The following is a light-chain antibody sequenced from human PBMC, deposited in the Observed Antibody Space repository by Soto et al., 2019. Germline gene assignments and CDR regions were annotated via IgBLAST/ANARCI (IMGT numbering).Light chain of an antibody. CDR2: DAS. V-gene: IGKV3-11*01. Sequence: EIVLTQSPATLSLSPGERATLSCRASKSVSSYLAWYQQKPGQAPRLLIYDASNRATGIPARFIGSGSATDFTLTISSLEPEDLAVYYCQQRSNWPPITFGQGTRLEIK. CDR3: QQRSNWPPIT. CDR1: KSVSSY. J-gene: IGKJ5*01.